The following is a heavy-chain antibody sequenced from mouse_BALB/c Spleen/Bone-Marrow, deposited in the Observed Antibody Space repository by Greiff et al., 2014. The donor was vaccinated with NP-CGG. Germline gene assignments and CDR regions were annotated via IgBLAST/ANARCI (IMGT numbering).Heavy chain of an antibody. Sequence: EVQLQQSGPELVKPGASVKISCKASGYTFTDYNMHWVKQSHGKSLEWIGYIYPYNGGTGYNQKFKSKATMTVDNSSSTAYMELRSLTSEDSAVYYCAGSYGNWYFDVWGAGTTVTVSS. J-gene: IGHJ1*01. CDR1: GYTFTDYN. CDR2: IYPYNGGT. V-gene: IGHV1S29*02. D-gene: IGHD2-10*02. CDR3: AGSYGNWYFDV.